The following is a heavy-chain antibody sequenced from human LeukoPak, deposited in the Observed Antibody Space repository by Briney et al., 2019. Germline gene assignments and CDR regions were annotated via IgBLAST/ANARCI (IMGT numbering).Heavy chain of an antibody. D-gene: IGHD3-10*01. CDR1: GFTFSSYA. V-gene: IGHV3-23*01. CDR2: ISGSGGST. J-gene: IGHJ4*02. Sequence: GGSLRLSCAASGFTFSSYAMGWVRQAPGKGLEWVSAISGSGGSTYYADSVKGRFTISRDNSKNTLYLQMNSLRAEDTAVYYCAKANLYYYGSGSYTSVNYWGQGTLVTVSS. CDR3: AKANLYYYGSGSYTSVNY.